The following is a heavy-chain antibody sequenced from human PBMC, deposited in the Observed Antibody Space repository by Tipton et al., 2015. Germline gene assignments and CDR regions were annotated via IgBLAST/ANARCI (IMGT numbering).Heavy chain of an antibody. Sequence: LRLSCTVSGASISDYYWSWIRQSPGKGPEYIGFIYSTGTTNSNPSLRSRITISVDTSKTQFSLKMSSVTASDTAVYYCARARGRHGGLFDSWGQGILVTVSS. D-gene: IGHD4-23*01. CDR3: ARARGRHGGLFDS. V-gene: IGHV4-59*01. J-gene: IGHJ4*02. CDR2: IYSTGTT. CDR1: GASISDYY.